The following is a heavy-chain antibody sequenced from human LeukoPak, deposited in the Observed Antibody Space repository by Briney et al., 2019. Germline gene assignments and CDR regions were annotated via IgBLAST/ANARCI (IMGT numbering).Heavy chain of an antibody. V-gene: IGHV3-7*01. CDR3: ARDDASSSFTY. Sequence: GGSLRLSCAASGFTSSSYWMSWLRQAPGMGLEWVASIKPDGSQRDYVDSVKGRFTISRDNAQNSLYLQMNSLRVEDTAVYYCARDDASSSFTYWGQGALVTVSS. CDR2: IKPDGSQR. CDR1: GFTSSSYW. D-gene: IGHD3-16*01. J-gene: IGHJ4*02.